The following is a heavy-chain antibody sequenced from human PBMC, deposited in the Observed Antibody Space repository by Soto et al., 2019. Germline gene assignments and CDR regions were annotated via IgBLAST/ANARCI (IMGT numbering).Heavy chain of an antibody. CDR2: ISGYNGNT. J-gene: IGHJ4*02. CDR1: GYTFTNYG. Sequence: QVQLVQSGAEVKKPGASVKVSCKASGYTFTNYGISWVRQAPGQGLEWMGWISGYNGNTHDAQKLQGRVTMTTDSSTSTAYMELRSLRSDDTAVYYCARDLVVSGPFDYWGQGTLVTVSS. V-gene: IGHV1-18*01. CDR3: ARDLVVSGPFDY. D-gene: IGHD2-2*01.